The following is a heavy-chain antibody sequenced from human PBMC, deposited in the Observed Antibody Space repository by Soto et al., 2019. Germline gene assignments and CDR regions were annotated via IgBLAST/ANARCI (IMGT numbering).Heavy chain of an antibody. D-gene: IGHD3-3*01. Sequence: QITLNESGPTVVKPAETLTLTCTFSGFSLTTSGVGVGWIRQSPGKAPEWLALIYWDDDKRYSASLKSRLTITNDTSKNQVVLTMASVDPADIATYYCAHRILRTVFGLVTTTAIYFDFWGQGTPVVVSS. CDR3: AHRILRTVFGLVTTTAIYFDF. CDR1: GFSLTTSGVG. V-gene: IGHV2-5*02. CDR2: IYWDDDK. J-gene: IGHJ4*02.